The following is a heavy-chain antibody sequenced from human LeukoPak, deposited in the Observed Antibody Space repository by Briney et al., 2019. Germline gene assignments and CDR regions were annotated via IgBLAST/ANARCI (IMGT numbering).Heavy chain of an antibody. Sequence: ASVKVSCKASGYTFTGYYMHWVRQAPGQGLEWMGWINPNSGGTNYAQKFQGRVTMTRDTFISTAYMELSRLRSDDTAVYYCARTPYLRYFDWLPSFDPWGQGTLVTVSS. CDR3: ARTPYLRYFDWLPSFDP. CDR1: GYTFTGYY. V-gene: IGHV1-2*02. J-gene: IGHJ5*02. CDR2: INPNSGGT. D-gene: IGHD3-9*01.